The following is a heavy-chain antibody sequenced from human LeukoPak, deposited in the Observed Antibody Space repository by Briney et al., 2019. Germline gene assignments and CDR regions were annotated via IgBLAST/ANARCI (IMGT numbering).Heavy chain of an antibody. J-gene: IGHJ4*02. Sequence: PGGSLRLSCAASGFTFSSYWMSWVRQAPGKGLEWVANIKQDGSEKYYVDSVKGRFTISRDNAKNSLYLQMNSLRAEDTAVYYCARGPLLWFGDPSDYWGQGTLVTVSS. CDR2: IKQDGSEK. CDR1: GFTFSSYW. D-gene: IGHD3-10*01. V-gene: IGHV3-7*03. CDR3: ARGPLLWFGDPSDY.